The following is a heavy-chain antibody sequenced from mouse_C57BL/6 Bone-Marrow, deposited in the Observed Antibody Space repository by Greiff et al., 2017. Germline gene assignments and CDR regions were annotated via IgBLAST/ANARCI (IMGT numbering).Heavy chain of an antibody. CDR2: IHPSDSDT. J-gene: IGHJ3*01. CDR3: AIGVYYGNPWFAY. CDR1: GYTFTSYW. V-gene: IGHV1-74*01. Sequence: VQLQQPGAELVKPGASVKVSCKASGYTFTSYWMHWVKQRPGQGLEWIGRIHPSDSDTNYNQKFKGKATLTVDKSSSTAYMQLSSLTSGDSAVYYCAIGVYYGNPWFAYWGQGTLVTVSA. D-gene: IGHD2-1*01.